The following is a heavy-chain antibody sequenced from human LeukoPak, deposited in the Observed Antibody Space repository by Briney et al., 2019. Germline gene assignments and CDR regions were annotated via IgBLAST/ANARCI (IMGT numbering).Heavy chain of an antibody. D-gene: IGHD4-17*01. Sequence: GGSLRLSCTASGFTFGDYAMSWVGQAPGKGLEWVGFIRSKAYGGTTEYAASVKGRFTISRDDSKSIAYLQMNSLKTEDTAVYYCTLTTVTTGWFDPWGQGTLVTVSS. V-gene: IGHV3-49*04. CDR3: TLTTVTTGWFDP. CDR2: IRSKAYGGTT. J-gene: IGHJ5*02. CDR1: GFTFGDYA.